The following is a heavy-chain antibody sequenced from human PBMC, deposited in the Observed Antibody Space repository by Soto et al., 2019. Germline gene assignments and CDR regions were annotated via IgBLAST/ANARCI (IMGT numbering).Heavy chain of an antibody. CDR2: ISAYNGNT. J-gene: IGHJ3*02. Sequence: GASVKVSCKASGYTFTIYGISCVLQSPLQWLDWMGCISAYNGNTNYAQKLQGRVTMTTDTSTSTAYMELRSLRSDDTAVYYCAREHYDFWSGYSLRDAFDIWGQGTMVTVSS. CDR1: GYTFTIYG. CDR3: AREHYDFWSGYSLRDAFDI. V-gene: IGHV1-18*01. D-gene: IGHD3-3*01.